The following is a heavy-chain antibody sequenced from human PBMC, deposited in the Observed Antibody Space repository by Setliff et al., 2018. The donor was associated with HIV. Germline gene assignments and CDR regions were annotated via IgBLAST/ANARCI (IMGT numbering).Heavy chain of an antibody. V-gene: IGHV4-31*03. CDR3: ARGESTTWDLAEYFQH. D-gene: IGHD2-2*01. J-gene: IGHJ1*01. CDR2: VYYTGTS. CDR1: GVSVSSGGYY. Sequence: SETLSLTCTVSGVSVSSGGYYRSWIRQHPGKGLEWIGYVYYTGTSYFNPSLKSRITISVDTSKNHFSLKLGFVTAADTAVYYCARGESTTWDLAEYFQHWGHGTLVTVSS.